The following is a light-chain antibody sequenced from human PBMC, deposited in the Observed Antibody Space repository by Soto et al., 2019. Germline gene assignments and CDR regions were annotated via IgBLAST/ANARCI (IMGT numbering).Light chain of an antibody. Sequence: QPVLTQPPSVSGAPGQRVTISCTGSSSNIGAGYDVHWYQQLPGTAPKLLMYGNSNRPSGVPDRFSGSKSGTSASLAITGLQAEDEADYYCQSYDNSLSGSWVFGGGTKVTVL. CDR2: GNS. CDR1: SSNIGAGYD. J-gene: IGLJ3*02. CDR3: QSYDNSLSGSWV. V-gene: IGLV1-40*01.